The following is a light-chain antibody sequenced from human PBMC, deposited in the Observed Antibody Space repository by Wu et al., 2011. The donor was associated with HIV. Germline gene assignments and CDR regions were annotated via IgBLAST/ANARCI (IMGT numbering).Light chain of an antibody. J-gene: IGKJ2*03. CDR1: QSVSSNY. Sequence: EIVLTQSPGTLSLSPGERATLSCRASQSVSSNYLAWYQQKPGQAPRLLIYGASSRATGIPDRFSGSGSGTDFTLTISRLEPEDFAVYFCQQYVAXGYSFGQGDQAGDQT. V-gene: IGKV3-20*01. CDR2: GAS. CDR3: QQYVAXGYS.